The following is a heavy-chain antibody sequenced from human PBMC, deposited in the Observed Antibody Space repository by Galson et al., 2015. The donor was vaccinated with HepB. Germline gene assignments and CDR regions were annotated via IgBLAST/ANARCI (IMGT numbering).Heavy chain of an antibody. Sequence: SLRLSCAASGFTFSNYAMSWVRLAPGKGLEWVSSFTSRGFTYYADSVKGRFTISRDNSKNTLNLQMNSLRAEDTAIYYCAKGAVTVTGHFDYWGQGTLVTVSS. V-gene: IGHV3-23*01. J-gene: IGHJ4*02. CDR2: FTSRGFT. D-gene: IGHD6-19*01. CDR3: AKGAVTVTGHFDY. CDR1: GFTFSNYA.